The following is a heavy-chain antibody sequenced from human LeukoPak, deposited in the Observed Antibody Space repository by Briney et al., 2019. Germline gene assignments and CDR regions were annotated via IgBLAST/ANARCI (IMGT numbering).Heavy chain of an antibody. D-gene: IGHD5-24*01. J-gene: IGHJ3*02. V-gene: IGHV1-18*01. CDR3: ARDTVEMATKDAFDI. CDR2: ISGYNGNT. CDR1: GYTFTTYG. Sequence: ASVKVSCKASGYTFTTYGISWVRQAPGQGLEWMGWISGYNGNTNYAQKLQVRVTMTTDTSTSTAYMELRSLRSDDTAVYYCARDTVEMATKDAFDIWGQGTMVTVSS.